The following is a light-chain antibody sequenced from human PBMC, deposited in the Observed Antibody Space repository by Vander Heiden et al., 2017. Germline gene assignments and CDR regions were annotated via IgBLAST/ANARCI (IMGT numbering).Light chain of an antibody. CDR2: AAS. Sequence: DIQMTQSPSSLSASVGDRVTITCRASQSISSYLNWYQQKPGKAPKLLIYAASSLQIGVPSRFSGSGSGTAFTLTISSLKPEDFATYACQQSDSTPRTFGQGTKVEIK. J-gene: IGKJ1*01. CDR3: QQSDSTPRT. CDR1: QSISSY. V-gene: IGKV1-39*01.